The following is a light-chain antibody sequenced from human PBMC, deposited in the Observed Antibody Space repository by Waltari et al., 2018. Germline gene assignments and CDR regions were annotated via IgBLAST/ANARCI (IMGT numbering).Light chain of an antibody. Sequence: ETVLTQSPDTLSLSPGERASLSCRASQSVNSRYLAWYQQKPGQAPRLLIYGTSTRATGIPDRCSASGSGTDFTFTISRLEPEDFAVYYCQLFGSSPLYSFGQGTKLEI. CDR3: QLFGSSPLYS. CDR1: QSVNSRY. CDR2: GTS. J-gene: IGKJ2*01. V-gene: IGKV3-20*01.